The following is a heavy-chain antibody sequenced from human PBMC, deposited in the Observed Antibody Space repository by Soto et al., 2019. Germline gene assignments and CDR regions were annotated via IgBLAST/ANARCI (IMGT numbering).Heavy chain of an antibody. D-gene: IGHD6-19*01. CDR1: GFSLSTSGMC. CDR3: ARIRSIAVAGIHAFDI. CDR2: IDWDDDK. V-gene: IGHV2-70*11. Sequence: GSGPTLVNPTQTLTLTCTCSGFSLSTSGMCVSWIRQPPGKALEWLARIDWDDDKYYSTSLKTRLTISKDTSKNQVVLTMTNMDPVDTATYYCARIRSIAVAGIHAFDIWGQGTMVTVSS. J-gene: IGHJ3*02.